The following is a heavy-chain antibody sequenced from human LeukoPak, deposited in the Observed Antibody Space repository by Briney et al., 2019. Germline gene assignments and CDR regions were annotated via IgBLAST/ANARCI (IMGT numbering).Heavy chain of an antibody. CDR1: GGSISSSSYY. CDR2: IYYSGST. Sequence: PSETLSLTCTVSGGSISSSSYYWGWIPQPPGKGLEWIGSIYYSGSTSYNPSLKSRVTISVDTSKNQFSLKLSSVTAADTAVYYCAIVPRGACSSTSCQTIDYWGQGTLVTVSS. D-gene: IGHD2-2*01. V-gene: IGHV4-39*01. J-gene: IGHJ4*02. CDR3: AIVPRGACSSTSCQTIDY.